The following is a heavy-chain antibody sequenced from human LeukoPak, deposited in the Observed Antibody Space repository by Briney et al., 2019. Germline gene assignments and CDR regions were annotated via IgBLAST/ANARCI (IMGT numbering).Heavy chain of an antibody. J-gene: IGHJ6*02. Sequence: GGSLRLSRAASGFTFDDYAMHWVRQAPGKGLEWVSGISWNSGSIGYADSVKGRFTISRDNAKNSLYLQMNGLRAEDTALYYCAKDANSPAVAEFYYYYGMDVWGQGTTVTVSS. CDR3: AKDANSPAVAEFYYYYGMDV. CDR1: GFTFDDYA. CDR2: ISWNSGSI. V-gene: IGHV3-9*01. D-gene: IGHD6-19*01.